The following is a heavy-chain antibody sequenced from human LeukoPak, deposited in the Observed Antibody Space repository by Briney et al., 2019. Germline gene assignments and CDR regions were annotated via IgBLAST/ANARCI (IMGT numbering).Heavy chain of an antibody. Sequence: SETLSLTCAVYGGSFSGYYWSWIRQPPGKGLEWIGEINHSGSTNYNPSLKSRVTISVDTSKNQFSLKLSSVTAADTAVYYCARPAGVRAFDIWGQGTMVTVSS. J-gene: IGHJ3*02. CDR1: GGSFSGYY. CDR3: ARPAGVRAFDI. V-gene: IGHV4-34*01. CDR2: INHSGST. D-gene: IGHD1-1*01.